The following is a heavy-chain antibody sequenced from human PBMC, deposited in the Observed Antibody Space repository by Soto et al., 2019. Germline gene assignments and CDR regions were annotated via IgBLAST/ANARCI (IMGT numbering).Heavy chain of an antibody. CDR1: GFTFSDSA. D-gene: IGHD3-3*02. CDR3: TRHLADC. Sequence: GGSLRLSCAASGFTFSDSAMHWVRQASGKGLEWVGRIRSKSNNYATEYAASVKGRFTISRDDSKNTAYLQMNILKTEDTAVYYCTRHLADCWGQGALVTVSS. V-gene: IGHV3-73*01. J-gene: IGHJ4*02. CDR2: IRSKSNNYAT.